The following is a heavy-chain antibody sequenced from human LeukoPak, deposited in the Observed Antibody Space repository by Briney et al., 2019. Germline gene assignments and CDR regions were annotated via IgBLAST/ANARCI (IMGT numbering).Heavy chain of an antibody. Sequence: TGGPLRLSCAASGFIFSHHGMHWVRQAPGKGLEWVAVIWSEGTNRFYTDSVKGRFTISRDNSQNTVFLQMDSLRVKDTAIYYCARDAQRGFDYSNSLKYWGHGTLVTVSS. CDR3: ARDAQRGFDYSNSLKY. D-gene: IGHD4-11*01. V-gene: IGHV3-33*04. J-gene: IGHJ4*01. CDR2: IWSEGTNR. CDR1: GFIFSHHG.